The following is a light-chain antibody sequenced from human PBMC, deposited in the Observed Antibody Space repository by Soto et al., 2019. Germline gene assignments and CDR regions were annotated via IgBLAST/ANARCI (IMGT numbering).Light chain of an antibody. CDR3: CSYAGSPFV. Sequence: QSALAQPASVSGSPGQSITISCTGTSSDIGAYTLVSWYQQHPGKAPKIIIYDVTQRPSGISNRFSGSKSGNTASLTISGLQAEDEADYYCCSYAGSPFVFGTGTKVTV. V-gene: IGLV2-23*02. J-gene: IGLJ1*01. CDR2: DVT. CDR1: SSDIGAYTL.